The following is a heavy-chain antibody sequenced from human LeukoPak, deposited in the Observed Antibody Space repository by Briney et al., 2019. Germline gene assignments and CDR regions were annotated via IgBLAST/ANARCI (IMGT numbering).Heavy chain of an antibody. CDR3: ARSLPIQLWPYYFDY. D-gene: IGHD5-18*01. CDR1: GGSSSGYY. V-gene: IGHV4-34*01. J-gene: IGHJ4*02. Sequence: SETLSLTCAVYGGSSSGYYWSWIRQPPGKGLEWIGEINHSGSTNYNPSLKSRVTISVDTSKNQFSLKLSSVTAADTAVYYCARSLPIQLWPYYFDYWGQGTLVTVSS. CDR2: INHSGST.